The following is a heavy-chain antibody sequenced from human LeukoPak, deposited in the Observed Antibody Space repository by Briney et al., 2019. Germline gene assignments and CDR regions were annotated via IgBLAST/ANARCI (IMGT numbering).Heavy chain of an antibody. J-gene: IGHJ3*02. D-gene: IGHD3-22*01. Sequence: PGRSLRLSCAASGFTFSSYGMHWVRQAPGKGLEWVAVIWYDGSNKYYVDSVQGRFTISRDNSKNTLYLQMSSLRAKDTAVYYCARGDYYDSSGYYFPDAFDIWGQGTMVTVSS. CDR1: GFTFSSYG. V-gene: IGHV3-33*01. CDR2: IWYDGSNK. CDR3: ARGDYYDSSGYYFPDAFDI.